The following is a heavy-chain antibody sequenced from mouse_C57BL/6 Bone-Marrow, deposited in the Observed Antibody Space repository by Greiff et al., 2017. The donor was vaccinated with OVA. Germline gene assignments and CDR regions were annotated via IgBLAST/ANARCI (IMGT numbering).Heavy chain of an antibody. CDR2: ISSGGSYT. V-gene: IGHV5-6*01. CDR1: GFTFSSYG. CDR3: AIYYSNYSWFAY. D-gene: IGHD2-5*01. Sequence: EVKLVESGGDLVKPGGSLKLSCAASGFTFSSYGMSWVRQTPDKRLEWVATISSGGSYTYYPDSVKGRFTISRDNAKNTLYLQMSSLKSEDTAMYYYAIYYSNYSWFAYWGQGTLVTVSA. J-gene: IGHJ3*01.